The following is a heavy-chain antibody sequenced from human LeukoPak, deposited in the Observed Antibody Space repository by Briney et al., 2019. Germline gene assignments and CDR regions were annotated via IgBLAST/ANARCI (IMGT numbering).Heavy chain of an antibody. J-gene: IGHJ4*02. CDR2: LNQDGSAK. CDR3: ARDHYSGHYVY. CDR1: GFPFSSYW. Sequence: GGSLRLSCAASGFPFSSYWMTWVRQAPGKGLEWVANLNQDGSAKYYVDSVRGRFSISRDNAKNSLYLEMNSLRAEDTAMYYCARDHYSGHYVYWGQGTLVTVSS. D-gene: IGHD4-11*01. V-gene: IGHV3-7*01.